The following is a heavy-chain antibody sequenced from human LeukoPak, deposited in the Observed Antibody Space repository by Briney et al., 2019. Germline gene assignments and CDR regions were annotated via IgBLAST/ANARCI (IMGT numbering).Heavy chain of an antibody. CDR3: AGARVYSSTWSEFDY. V-gene: IGHV4-61*01. CDR1: GGSVSSGSYY. CDR2: IDYSGST. J-gene: IGHJ4*02. D-gene: IGHD6-13*01. Sequence: SETLSLTCTVSGGSVSSGSYYWSWIRQPPGKGLEWIGYIDYSGSTNYNPSLKSRVTISVDTSKNQFSLKLSSVTAADTAVYYCAGARVYSSTWSEFDYWGQGTLVTVSS.